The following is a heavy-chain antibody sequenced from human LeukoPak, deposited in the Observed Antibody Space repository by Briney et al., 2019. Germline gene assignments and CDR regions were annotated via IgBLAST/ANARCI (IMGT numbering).Heavy chain of an antibody. Sequence: WGALRLSCAASGFTFSSYAMSWVRQAPGKGLEWVSGISGSGGSTYYADSVKGRFTISRDNSKNTLYLQMSSLRAEDTGVYYCAKSFCSSTSCYSSYYYYYMDVWGKGTTVTVSS. CDR3: AKSFCSSTSCYSSYYYYYMDV. CDR1: GFTFSSYA. CDR2: ISGSGGST. J-gene: IGHJ6*03. V-gene: IGHV3-23*01. D-gene: IGHD2-2*01.